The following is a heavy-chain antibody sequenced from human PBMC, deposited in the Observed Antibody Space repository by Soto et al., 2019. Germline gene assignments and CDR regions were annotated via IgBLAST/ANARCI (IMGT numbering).Heavy chain of an antibody. CDR2: LNPKSGGT. CDR1: GYSFTDYH. J-gene: IGHJ6*02. CDR3: ARGDSTDCSNGVCSFFYTLGMDV. D-gene: IGHD2-8*01. V-gene: IGHV1-2*04. Sequence: QVQLVQSGAEVKKPGASVKVSCKASGYSFTDYHIHWVRQAPGQGLAWLGRLNPKSGGTSTAQKVHGWVTMTTDTSISTASMELTRLTSDDTAIYYCARGDSTDCSNGVCSFFYTLGMDVWGQGTTVTVSS.